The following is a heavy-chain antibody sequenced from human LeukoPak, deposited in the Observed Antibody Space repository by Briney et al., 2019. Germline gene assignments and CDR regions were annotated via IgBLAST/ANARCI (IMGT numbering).Heavy chain of an antibody. CDR3: AKDGEFSPRNYYDVSGYPLFDY. D-gene: IGHD3-22*01. J-gene: IGHJ4*02. CDR1: GFTFNNAW. Sequence: PGGSLRLSCAASGFTFNNAWMSWVRQAPGKGLEWVGRIKSKTDGGTTDYTAPVKGRFTISRDDSKNTLYLQMNSLRAEDTAVFYCAKDGEFSPRNYYDVSGYPLFDYWGQGTLVTVSS. CDR2: IKSKTDGGTT. V-gene: IGHV3-15*01.